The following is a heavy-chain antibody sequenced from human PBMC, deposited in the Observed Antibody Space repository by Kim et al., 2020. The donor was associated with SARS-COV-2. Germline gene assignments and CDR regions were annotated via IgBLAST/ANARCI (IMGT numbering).Heavy chain of an antibody. J-gene: IGHJ4*02. CDR1: GYTFTTYA. V-gene: IGHV7-4-1*02. D-gene: IGHD2-2*01. Sequence: ASVKVSCKASGYTFTTYAMNWVRQAPGQGLEWMGWINTNTGNPTYAQGLTGRFVFSLDTSLSTAYLQITSLRGEDTAVYYCARSAGYCAGTSCYAYWGQGTLAPVSS. CDR3: ARSAGYCAGTSCYAY. CDR2: INTNTGNP.